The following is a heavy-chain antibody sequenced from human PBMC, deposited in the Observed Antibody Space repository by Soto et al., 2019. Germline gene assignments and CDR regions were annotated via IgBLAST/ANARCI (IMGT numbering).Heavy chain of an antibody. CDR1: GYTFTGYY. J-gene: IGHJ6*02. V-gene: IGHV1-2*04. D-gene: IGHD6-13*01. Sequence: QVQLVQSGAEVKKPGASVKVSCKASGYTFTGYYMHWVRQAPGQGLEWMGWINPNSGGTNYAQKFQGWVTMTRDTSISTAYMELSRLRADDTAVYYCARVGIAAAGGYYYGMDVWGQGTTVTVSS. CDR3: ARVGIAAAGGYYYGMDV. CDR2: INPNSGGT.